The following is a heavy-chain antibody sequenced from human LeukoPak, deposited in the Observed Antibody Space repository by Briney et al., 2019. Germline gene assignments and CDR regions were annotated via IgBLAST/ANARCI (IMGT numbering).Heavy chain of an antibody. V-gene: IGHV3-48*03. CDR2: ISSSGSTI. Sequence: GGSLRLSCAASVFTFSSYEMNWVRQAPGEGLEWVSYISSSGSTIYYADSVKGRFTTSRDNAKNSLYLQMNSLRAEDTAVYYCAELGITMIGGAWGKGTTVTISS. CDR3: AELGITMIGGA. CDR1: VFTFSSYE. D-gene: IGHD3-10*02. J-gene: IGHJ6*04.